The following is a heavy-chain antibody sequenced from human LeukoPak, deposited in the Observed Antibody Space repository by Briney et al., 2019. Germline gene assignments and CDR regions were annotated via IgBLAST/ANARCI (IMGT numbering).Heavy chain of an antibody. CDR1: GGSISSYY. V-gene: IGHV4-59*01. Sequence: SETLSLTCTVSGGSISSYYWSWIRQPPGKGLEWIGYIYYSGSTNYNPSLKSRVTISVDTSKNQFSLKLSSVTAADTAVYYCAREALHVSGSHWYFDLWGRGTLVTVSS. CDR3: AREALHVSGSHWYFDL. CDR2: IYYSGST. D-gene: IGHD3-10*01. J-gene: IGHJ2*01.